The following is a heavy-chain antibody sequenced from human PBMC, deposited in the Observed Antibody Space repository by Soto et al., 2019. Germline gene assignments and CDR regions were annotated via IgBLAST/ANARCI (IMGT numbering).Heavy chain of an antibody. CDR1: AATFTSDY. CDR2: INPNGGST. J-gene: IGHJ3*02. Sequence: ASVTVSCTAAAATFTSDYIHWVRQSPGHGLEWMGIINPNGGSTRFAQTFQGRITMTTDTSTSTVYMELSSLRAEDTAVYYCVKGGSSSWYRAFDIWGQGTMVTVSS. V-gene: IGHV1-46*01. D-gene: IGHD6-13*01. CDR3: VKGGSSSWYRAFDI.